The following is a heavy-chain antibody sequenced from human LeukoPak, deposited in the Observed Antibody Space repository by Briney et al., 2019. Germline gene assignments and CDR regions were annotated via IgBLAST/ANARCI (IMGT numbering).Heavy chain of an antibody. CDR3: ARDPYYGDSKGDY. Sequence: PGGSLRLSCAASGFTVSSNYMSWVRQAPGKGLGWFSVIYSGGSTYYADSVKGRFTISRDNSKNTLYLQMNSLRAEDTAVYYCARDPYYGDSKGDYWGQGTLVTVSS. V-gene: IGHV3-53*01. D-gene: IGHD4-17*01. CDR2: IYSGGST. J-gene: IGHJ4*02. CDR1: GFTVSSNY.